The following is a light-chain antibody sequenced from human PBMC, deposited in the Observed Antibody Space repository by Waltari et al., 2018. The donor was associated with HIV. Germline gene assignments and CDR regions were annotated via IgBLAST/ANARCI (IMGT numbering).Light chain of an antibody. CDR2: AAS. CDR1: QSIRSN. V-gene: IGKV1-39*01. CDR3: EQSYNSPRT. Sequence: DIQMTQSPSSMSASVGDRVTITCRSSQSIRSNLNWYQQKPGKAPKHLIYAASSLQSGVPARFSGSGSGTDFTLTISSLQPEDFVTYHCEQSYNSPRTFGQGTKVEIK. J-gene: IGKJ1*01.